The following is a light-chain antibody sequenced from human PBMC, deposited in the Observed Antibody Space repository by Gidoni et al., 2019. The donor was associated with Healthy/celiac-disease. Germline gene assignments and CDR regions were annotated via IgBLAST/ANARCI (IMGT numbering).Light chain of an antibody. CDR3: QQYDNLPLT. V-gene: IGKV1-33*01. CDR1: QDISNY. CDR2: DAS. Sequence: DIQMTQSPSSLSASVGDRVTITCQESQDISNYLNWYQQKPGKAPKLLIYDASNLETGVPSRFSGSVSGTDFTFTISSLQPEDIATYYCQQYDNLPLTFGGGTKVEIK. J-gene: IGKJ4*01.